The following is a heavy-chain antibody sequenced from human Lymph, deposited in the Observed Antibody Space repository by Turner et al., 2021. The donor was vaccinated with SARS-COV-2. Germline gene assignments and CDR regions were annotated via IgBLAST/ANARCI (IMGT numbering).Heavy chain of an antibody. Sequence: QVQLVQSGAEVKKPGSSVKVSCKASGGTFSSYAITWVRQAPGQGLEWMGGIIPILAIANYAQKFQGRVTITGDKSTSTAYMELSSLRSEDTAVYYCARDSPYCSSTSCYDPWGQGTLVTVSS. V-gene: IGHV1-69*10. CDR3: ARDSPYCSSTSCYDP. CDR1: GGTFSSYA. J-gene: IGHJ5*02. CDR2: IIPILAIA. D-gene: IGHD2-2*01.